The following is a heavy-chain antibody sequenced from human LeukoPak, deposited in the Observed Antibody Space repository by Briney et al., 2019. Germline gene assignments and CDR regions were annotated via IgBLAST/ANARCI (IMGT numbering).Heavy chain of an antibody. CDR3: ARGRSGMVRGAKAYFDL. D-gene: IGHD3-10*01. CDR2: INPSGGST. J-gene: IGHJ2*01. CDR1: GYTFTSYY. Sequence: ASVKVSCKASGYTFTSYYMHWVRQAPGQGLEWMGIINPSGGSTSYAQKFQSRVTMTRDTSTSTVYMELSSLRSEDTAVYYCARGRSGMVRGAKAYFDLWGRGTLVTVSS. V-gene: IGHV1-46*01.